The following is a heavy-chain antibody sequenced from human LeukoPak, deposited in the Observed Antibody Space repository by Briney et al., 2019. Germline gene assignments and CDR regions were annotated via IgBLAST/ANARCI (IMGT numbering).Heavy chain of an antibody. CDR3: AGQGIAAAGEPDFDY. J-gene: IGHJ4*02. CDR1: GGSISNYY. V-gene: IGHV4-4*07. CDR2: IYASGST. D-gene: IGHD6-13*01. Sequence: PSETLSLTCTVSGGSISNYYWSWIRQPAGKGLEWIGRIYASGSTNYNPSLKSRVAMSVDTSKNQFSLKLTSVTAADTAVYYCAGQGIAAAGEPDFDYWGQGTLVTVSS.